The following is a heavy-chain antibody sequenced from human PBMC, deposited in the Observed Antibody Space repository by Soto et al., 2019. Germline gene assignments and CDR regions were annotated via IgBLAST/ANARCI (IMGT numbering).Heavy chain of an antibody. CDR3: AAGGSEITIFGVVINPRYVYYYGMDV. J-gene: IGHJ6*02. V-gene: IGHV1-58*01. D-gene: IGHD3-3*01. CDR1: GFSFTSSA. CDR2: IVVCSGNT. Sequence: SVKVSCKASGFSFTSSALQWVRQARGQRLEWIGWIVVCSGNTNYAQKFQERVTITRDMSTSTAYMELSSLRSEDTAVYYCAAGGSEITIFGVVINPRYVYYYGMDVWGQGTTVTVSS.